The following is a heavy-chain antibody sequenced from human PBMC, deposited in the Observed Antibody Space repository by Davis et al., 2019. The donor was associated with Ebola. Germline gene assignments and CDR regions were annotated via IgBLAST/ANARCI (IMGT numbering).Heavy chain of an antibody. CDR3: ARGTSGSFDY. CDR2: IDLNLYRGGP. Sequence: ASVQVSCKASVNSFTYYLHWVRQAPGQGLEWMGCIDLNLYRGGPYYGQKFQGRVTMTTDTSTSTAYMELRNLRFDDTAVYYCARGTSGSFDYWGQGTLVTVSS. D-gene: IGHD2-2*01. J-gene: IGHJ4*02. V-gene: IGHV1-2*02. CDR1: VNSFTYY.